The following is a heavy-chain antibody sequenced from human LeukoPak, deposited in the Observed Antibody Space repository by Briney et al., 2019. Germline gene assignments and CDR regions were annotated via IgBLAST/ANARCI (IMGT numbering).Heavy chain of an antibody. CDR1: GGSTSGYY. Sequence: PSETLSVTCTVSGGSTSGYYWNWIRQPPGKGLEWIGHIYYSGSSSYNPSLSSRVTISVDTSKNQFSLRLSSVTAADTAMYYCAGRLTYSYAIDYWGQGTLVTVSS. V-gene: IGHV4-59*01. D-gene: IGHD5-18*01. CDR3: AGRLTYSYAIDY. CDR2: IYYSGSS. J-gene: IGHJ4*02.